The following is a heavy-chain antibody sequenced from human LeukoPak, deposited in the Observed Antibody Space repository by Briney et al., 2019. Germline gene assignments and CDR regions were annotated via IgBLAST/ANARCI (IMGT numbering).Heavy chain of an antibody. Sequence: GGSLRLSCADSGLTFSYYSMNWVRQAPGKGLEWVSYISDSSSTIYYADSVKGRLTISRDNTKNSLYLQMNSLRTEDTAVYYCARERAGNYFDYWGQGTLVTVSS. CDR2: ISDSSSTI. J-gene: IGHJ4*02. V-gene: IGHV3-48*04. D-gene: IGHD3-10*01. CDR3: ARERAGNYFDY. CDR1: GLTFSYYS.